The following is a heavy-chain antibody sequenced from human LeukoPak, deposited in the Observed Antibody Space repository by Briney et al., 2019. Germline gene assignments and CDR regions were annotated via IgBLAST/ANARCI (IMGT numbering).Heavy chain of an antibody. CDR3: ARGGAPGIAAAKFN. CDR1: GFTFSSCG. V-gene: IGHV3-64*01. J-gene: IGHJ4*02. CDR2: ISSNGGST. Sequence: GGTLRLSCAASGFTFSSCGFNWVRQAPGKGLEYVSAISSNGGSTYYANSVKGRFTISRDNSKTTLYLQMGSLRAEDMAVYYCARGGAPGIAAAKFNWGQGTLVTVSS. D-gene: IGHD6-13*01.